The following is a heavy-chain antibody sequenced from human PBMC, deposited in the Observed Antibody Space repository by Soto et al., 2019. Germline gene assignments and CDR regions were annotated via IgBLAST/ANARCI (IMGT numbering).Heavy chain of an antibody. CDR1: GDSITSNH. Sequence: LETLSLTCAVSGDSITSNHWNWIRQPPGRGLEWIGYIYNSGTTKYNPSLKSRVIISVDTSKNQLSLKLSSVTAADTAVYYCARVSMSTVSWGFDPWGQGTLVTVSS. CDR2: IYNSGTT. J-gene: IGHJ5*02. CDR3: ARVSMSTVSWGFDP. V-gene: IGHV4-59*01. D-gene: IGHD4-4*01.